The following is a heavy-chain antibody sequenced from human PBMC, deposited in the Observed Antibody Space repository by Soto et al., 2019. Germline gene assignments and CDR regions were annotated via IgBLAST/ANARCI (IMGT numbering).Heavy chain of an antibody. CDR1: GYTFTSYD. Sequence: ASVKVSCKASGYTFTSYDINWVRQATGQGLEWMGWMNPNSGNTGYAQKFQGRVTMTRNTSISTAYMELSSLRSEDTAVYYCARIGGYCSSTSCPFDYWGQGALVTVSS. D-gene: IGHD2-2*01. CDR2: MNPNSGNT. J-gene: IGHJ4*02. CDR3: ARIGGYCSSTSCPFDY. V-gene: IGHV1-8*01.